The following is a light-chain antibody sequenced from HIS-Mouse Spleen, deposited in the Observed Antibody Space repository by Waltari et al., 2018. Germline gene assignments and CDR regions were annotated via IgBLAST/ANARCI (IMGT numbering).Light chain of an antibody. V-gene: IGLV3-10*01. CDR1: ALPTKL. Sequence: SYELTQPPSVSVSPGQTARITCSGDALPTKLSYWYQQKSGQAPVLVIYEDSKRPSGIPERFSGSSSGTMATLTISGAQVEDEADYYCYSTDSSGNHRVFGGGTKLTVL. CDR2: EDS. CDR3: YSTDSSGNHRV. J-gene: IGLJ2*01.